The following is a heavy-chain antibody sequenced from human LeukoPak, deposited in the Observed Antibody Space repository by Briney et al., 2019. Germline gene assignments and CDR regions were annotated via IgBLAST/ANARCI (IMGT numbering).Heavy chain of an antibody. CDR2: IYYSGST. CDR3: AKDKPWVVGSSLDGWFDP. J-gene: IGHJ5*02. CDR1: GGSISSYY. D-gene: IGHD6-13*01. Sequence: SEALSLTCAVSGGSISSYYWSWIRQPPGKGLEWIGDIYYSGSTNYNPSLKSRVTISVDTSKNQFSLKRSSVTAADTALYYCAKDKPWVVGSSLDGWFDPWGQGTLVTVSS. V-gene: IGHV4-59*01.